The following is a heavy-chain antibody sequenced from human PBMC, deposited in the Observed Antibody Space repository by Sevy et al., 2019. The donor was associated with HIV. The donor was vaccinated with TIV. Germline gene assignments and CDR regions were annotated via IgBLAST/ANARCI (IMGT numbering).Heavy chain of an antibody. CDR2: ISYDGSRT. CDR1: GFTFSDYT. Sequence: GSLRLSCAASGFTFSDYTIHWVRQAPGKGLEWVSVISYDGSRTSYADSVKDRFTISRDNSKNTLFLQMNSLRAEDTAVYYCTRVRGLLGWFDSWGQGTLVTVSS. CDR3: TRVRGLLGWFDS. V-gene: IGHV3-30*04. J-gene: IGHJ5*01. D-gene: IGHD3-10*01.